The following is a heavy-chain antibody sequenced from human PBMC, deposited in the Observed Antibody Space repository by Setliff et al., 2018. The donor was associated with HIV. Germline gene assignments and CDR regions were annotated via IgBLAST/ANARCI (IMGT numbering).Heavy chain of an antibody. CDR2: ISGSGGST. Sequence: PGESLKISCAASGFTFSSYSMHWVRQAPGKGLEWVSVISGSGGSTFYADSVKGRFTISRDNAKNTLYLQMNSLRAEDTAVYYCARARGTNWPFDYWGQGTLVTVSS. J-gene: IGHJ4*02. V-gene: IGHV3-74*01. CDR3: ARARGTNWPFDY. CDR1: GFTFSSYS. D-gene: IGHD1-1*01.